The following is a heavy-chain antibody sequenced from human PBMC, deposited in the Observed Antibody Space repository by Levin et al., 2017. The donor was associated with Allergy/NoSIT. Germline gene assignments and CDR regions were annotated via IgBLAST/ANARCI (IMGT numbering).Heavy chain of an antibody. J-gene: IGHJ4*02. CDR3: ARQRWGSGYYYGLDLDY. Sequence: ETLSLTCTVSGGSISGYYWSWIRQPPGKGLEWIGYIYSSGSTNYNPSLKSRVSISVDTSKNQFSLKLSSVTAADTAVYYCARQRWGSGYYYGLDLDYWGQGTLVTVSS. D-gene: IGHD3-22*01. V-gene: IGHV4-59*08. CDR1: GGSISGYY. CDR2: IYSSGST.